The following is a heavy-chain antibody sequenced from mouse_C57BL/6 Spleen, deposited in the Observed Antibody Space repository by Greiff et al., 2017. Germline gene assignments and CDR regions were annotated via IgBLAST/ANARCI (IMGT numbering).Heavy chain of an antibody. CDR2: IDPEDGDT. Sequence: VQLQQSGAELVRPGASVKLSCTASGFNIKDYYMHWVKQRPEQGLEWIGRIDPEDGDTESAPKFPGKATMPADPSSNTAYLHLSSLTSEDASVYYCTGYGSGAYWGQGTLVTVSA. CDR3: TGYGSGAY. CDR1: GFNIKDYY. D-gene: IGHD1-1*01. J-gene: IGHJ3*01. V-gene: IGHV14-1*01.